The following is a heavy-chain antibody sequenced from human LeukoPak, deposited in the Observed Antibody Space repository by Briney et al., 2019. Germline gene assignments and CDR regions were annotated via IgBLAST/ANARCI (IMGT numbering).Heavy chain of an antibody. D-gene: IGHD3-10*01. Sequence: PGGSLRLSCAASGFTFSSYSMNWVRQAPGKGLEWVSSISSSSSYIYYADSVKGRFTISRDIAKNSLYLQMNSLRAEDTAVYYCARLKGSGSYSFDYWGQGTLVTVSS. CDR3: ARLKGSGSYSFDY. J-gene: IGHJ4*02. CDR1: GFTFSSYS. V-gene: IGHV3-21*01. CDR2: ISSSSSYI.